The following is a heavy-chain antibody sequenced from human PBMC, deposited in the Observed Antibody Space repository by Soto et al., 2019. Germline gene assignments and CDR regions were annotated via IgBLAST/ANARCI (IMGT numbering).Heavy chain of an antibody. Sequence: SETLSLTCTVSGGSISSSSYYWGWIRQPPRKGLEWIGSIYYSGSTYYNPSLKSRVTISVDTSKNQFSLKLSSVTAADTAVYYCASLKNYYDYIWGSYRPSLIDYWGQGTLVTVSS. CDR3: ASLKNYYDYIWGSYRPSLIDY. V-gene: IGHV4-39*01. J-gene: IGHJ4*02. CDR2: IYYSGST. CDR1: GGSISSSSYY. D-gene: IGHD3-16*02.